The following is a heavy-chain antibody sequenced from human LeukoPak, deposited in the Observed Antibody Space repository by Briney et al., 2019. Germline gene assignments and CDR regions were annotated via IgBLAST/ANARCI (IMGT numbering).Heavy chain of an antibody. Sequence: GASVKDSCKASGYTFTSYYMHWVRQAPGQGLEWMGIINPSGGSTSYAQKFQGRVTMTRDMSTSTVYMELSSLRSEDTAVYYCARANIVVVPAAHWFDPWGQGTLVTVSS. CDR2: INPSGGST. CDR1: GYTFTSYY. CDR3: ARANIVVVPAAHWFDP. D-gene: IGHD2-2*01. V-gene: IGHV1-46*01. J-gene: IGHJ5*02.